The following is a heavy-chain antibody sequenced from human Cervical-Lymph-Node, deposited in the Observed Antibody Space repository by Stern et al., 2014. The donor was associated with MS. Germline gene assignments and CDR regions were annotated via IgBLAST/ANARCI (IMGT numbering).Heavy chain of an antibody. D-gene: IGHD3-16*01. V-gene: IGHV4-59*01. Sequence: VQLVESGPGLVKPSETLSLTCTVSGASISSNYWSWIRQPPGKGLEWIGYIHTSGSTNSNPSLKSRVTLSVDTSKNQISLRLTSVTPADTAVYYCARDRTYVLDRGDIVHDRYSDLWGSGTPVTVSS. CDR2: IHTSGST. CDR1: GASISSNY. J-gene: IGHJ2*01. CDR3: ARDRTYVLDRGDIVHDRYSDL.